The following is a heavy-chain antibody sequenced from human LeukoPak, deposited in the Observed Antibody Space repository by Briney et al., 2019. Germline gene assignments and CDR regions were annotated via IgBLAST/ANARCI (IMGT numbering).Heavy chain of an antibody. CDR3: ARDRDSRWDFDL. D-gene: IGHD3-22*01. J-gene: IGHJ2*01. CDR1: EFTFSSYW. Sequence: GGSLRLSCAASEFTFSSYWMSWVRQAPGKGLEWVASIKQDGSETYYVDSVKGRFTLSRDNAKNSLYLQMNNLRADDTAVYYCARDRDSRWDFDLWGRGTLVTVSS. V-gene: IGHV3-7*01. CDR2: IKQDGSET.